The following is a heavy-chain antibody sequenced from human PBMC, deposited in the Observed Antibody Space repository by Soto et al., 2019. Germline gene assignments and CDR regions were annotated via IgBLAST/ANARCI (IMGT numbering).Heavy chain of an antibody. D-gene: IGHD3-22*01. CDR3: ARANYYDSSGYYFWFDP. V-gene: IGHV1-46*01. CDR2: INPSGGST. CDR1: GYTFTSYY. Sequence: GASVKVSCKVSGYTFTSYYMHWVRQAPGQGLEWMGIINPSGGSTSYAQKFQGRVTMTRDTSTSTVYMELSSLRSEDTAVYYCARANYYDSSGYYFWFDPWGQGTLVTVSS. J-gene: IGHJ5*02.